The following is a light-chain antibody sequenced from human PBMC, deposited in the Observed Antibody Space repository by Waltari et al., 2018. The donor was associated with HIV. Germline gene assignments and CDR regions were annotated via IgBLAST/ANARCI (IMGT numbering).Light chain of an antibody. CDR3: ATWDSNLSAWV. CDR1: TSNIGNNY. Sequence: QSVLPQPPSVSAAPGQKVTISCSGGTSNIGNNYVSWYQQLPGTAPKLLIYENNKRPSGIPDRFSGSKSGTSATLGITGLQTGDEADYYCATWDSNLSAWVFGGGTKLTVL. CDR2: ENN. V-gene: IGLV1-51*02. J-gene: IGLJ3*02.